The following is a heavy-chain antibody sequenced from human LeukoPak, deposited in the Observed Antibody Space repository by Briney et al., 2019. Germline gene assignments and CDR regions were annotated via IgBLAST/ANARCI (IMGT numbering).Heavy chain of an antibody. CDR3: ARDVHITMVRGVIGIAYYYYGMDV. D-gene: IGHD3-10*01. CDR2: INHSGGSK. CDR1: GYTSTSYY. V-gene: IGHV1-46*01. J-gene: IGHJ6*02. Sequence: ASVTVSCKASGYTSTSYYMHWVRQPPGQGLEWMGIINHSGGSKSCAQKLQDRVTMTRDTSTRTVYMELRSLRSDDTAVYYCARDVHITMVRGVIGIAYYYYGMDVWGQGTTVTVSS.